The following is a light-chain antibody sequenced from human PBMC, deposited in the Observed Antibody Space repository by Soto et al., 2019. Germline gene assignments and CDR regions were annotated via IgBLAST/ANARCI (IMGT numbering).Light chain of an antibody. V-gene: IGLV2-14*01. CDR1: SGDIGSYNR. CDR2: EVT. Sequence: LTQPASVSGSPGQSITISCTGTSGDIGSYNRVSWYQQHPGKAPKLIIYEVTDRPSGVSNRFSGFKSGNTASLTISGLQAEDEAEYYCSSYTNINTRACVFGTGTKVTVL. CDR3: SSYTNINTRACV. J-gene: IGLJ1*01.